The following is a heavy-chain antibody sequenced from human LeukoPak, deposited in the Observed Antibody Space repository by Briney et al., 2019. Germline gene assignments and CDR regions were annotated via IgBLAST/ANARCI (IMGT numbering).Heavy chain of an antibody. J-gene: IGHJ3*02. D-gene: IGHD3-10*01. CDR1: GYSISSGYY. CDR3: AKSNGYGLIDI. Sequence: MTSETLSLTCNVSGYSISSGYYWGWIRQPPGKGLEWIGNIYHSGNTYYNPSLKSRVTMSVDTSKNQFSLKLNSVTAADTAVYYCAKSNGYGLIDIWGQGTMVTVSS. V-gene: IGHV4-38-2*02. CDR2: IYHSGNT.